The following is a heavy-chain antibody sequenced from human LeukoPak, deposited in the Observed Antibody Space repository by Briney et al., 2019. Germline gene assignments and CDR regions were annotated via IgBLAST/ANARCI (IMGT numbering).Heavy chain of an antibody. D-gene: IGHD3-10*01. CDR2: ISSNGGTI. CDR1: GFTFSSYT. CDR3: ARGGSGSPADY. Sequence: GESLRLSCAASGFTFSSYTMHWVRQAPGKGLEYVSAISSNGGTIYYANSVKGRFTITRDNSKSTLYLQMGSLRAEDMAVYYCARGGSGSPADYWGRGTLVTVSS. V-gene: IGHV3-64*01. J-gene: IGHJ4*02.